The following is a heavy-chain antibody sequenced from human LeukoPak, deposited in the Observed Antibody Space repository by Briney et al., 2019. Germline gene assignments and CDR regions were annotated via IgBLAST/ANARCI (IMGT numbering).Heavy chain of an antibody. CDR3: ARVRHCSSTSCYRENWFDP. D-gene: IGHD2-2*01. CDR2: ISAYNGNT. Sequence: ASVKVSCKASGYTFTSYGISLVRQAPGQGLEWMGWISAYNGNTNYAQKLQGRVTMTTDTSTSTAYMELRSLRSDDTAVYYCARVRHCSSTSCYRENWFDPWGQGTLVTVSS. V-gene: IGHV1-18*01. J-gene: IGHJ5*02. CDR1: GYTFTSYG.